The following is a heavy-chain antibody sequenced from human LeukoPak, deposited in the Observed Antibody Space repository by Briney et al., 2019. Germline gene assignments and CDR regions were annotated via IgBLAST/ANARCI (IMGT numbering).Heavy chain of an antibody. D-gene: IGHD1-20*01. V-gene: IGHV3-30*02. CDR3: AKEKYNFGYFEY. Sequence: GGSLRLSCGASGFTFGSYGMYWVRQAPGKGLESLTFIKYDGSRKSYAGSVKGRFTVSKDNSKNTLYLQMNSLTVEDTAIYYCAKEKYNFGYFEYWGQGILVTVSS. CDR1: GFTFGSYG. J-gene: IGHJ4*02. CDR2: IKYDGSRK.